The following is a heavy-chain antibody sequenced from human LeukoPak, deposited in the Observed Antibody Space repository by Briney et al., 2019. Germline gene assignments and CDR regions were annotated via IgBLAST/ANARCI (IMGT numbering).Heavy chain of an antibody. CDR3: AREQDFKQWLVPSAFDI. CDR1: GYSISSGYY. V-gene: IGHV4-38-2*02. Sequence: PSETLSLTCTVSGYSISSGYYWGWIRPPPGKGLEWIGSIYHSGSTYYNPSLKSRVTISVDTSKNQFSLKLSSVTAADTAVYYCAREQDFKQWLVPSAFDIWGQGTMVTVSS. J-gene: IGHJ3*02. D-gene: IGHD6-19*01. CDR2: IYHSGST.